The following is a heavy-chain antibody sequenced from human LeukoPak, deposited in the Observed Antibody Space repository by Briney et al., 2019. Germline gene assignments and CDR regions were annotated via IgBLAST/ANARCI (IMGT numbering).Heavy chain of an antibody. J-gene: IGHJ4*02. CDR2: IKSKAGGETT. CDR1: GFAFNTPW. Sequence: GGSLRLSCSASGFAFNTPWMTWVRQAPGRGLEWVGHIKSKAGGETTHYTQPVKGRFLISTADSKNTLHLQMNSLKTEDTAVYYCAVDWRGGFYPIDHWGQGTLVTVSS. D-gene: IGHD1-26*01. V-gene: IGHV3-15*01. CDR3: AVDWRGGFYPIDH.